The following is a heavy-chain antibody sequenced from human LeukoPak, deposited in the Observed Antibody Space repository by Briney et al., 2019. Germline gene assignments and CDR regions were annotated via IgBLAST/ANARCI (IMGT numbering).Heavy chain of an antibody. CDR1: GFTFSRHW. CDR2: MKQDGSEI. Sequence: GGSLRLSCVASGFTFSRHWMSWVRQAPGKGLEWVANMKQDGSEIYYLDSVKGRFTISRDNAKNSLYLEMNSLRAEDSALYYCTREGCTSSALDAFDIWGQGTMVTVS. D-gene: IGHD2-8*01. CDR3: TREGCTSSALDAFDI. J-gene: IGHJ3*02. V-gene: IGHV3-7*03.